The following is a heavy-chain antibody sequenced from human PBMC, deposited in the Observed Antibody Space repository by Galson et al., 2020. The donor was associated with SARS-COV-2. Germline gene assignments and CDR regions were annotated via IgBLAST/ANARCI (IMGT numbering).Heavy chain of an antibody. CDR2: IFHSGRT. J-gene: IGHJ4*02. Sequence: ASETLSLTCTVSGGSISSSSYYWGWIRQPPGKGLEWIGSIFHSGRTFYNPSLKSRVTISVDTSKNQFSLRLSSVTAADTAVYYCASIRYYDSSGYYYLFDYWGQGTLVTVSS. D-gene: IGHD3-22*01. CDR1: GGSISSSSYY. CDR3: ASIRYYDSSGYYYLFDY. V-gene: IGHV4-39*07.